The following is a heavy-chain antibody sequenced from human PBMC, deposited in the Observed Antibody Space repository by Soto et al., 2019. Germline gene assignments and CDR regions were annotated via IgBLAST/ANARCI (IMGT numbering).Heavy chain of an antibody. V-gene: IGHV1-18*01. J-gene: IGHJ4*02. Sequence: QVHLVQSGAEVKKPGASVKVSCKGSGYDFTTYGITWVRQAPGQGLEWMAWISAHNGNTDYAQKRQGRATVTRETSTSTAYTEMRSLRSDDTAMYYCASGRYGDYWGQGALVTVSS. CDR2: ISAHNGNT. CDR3: ASGRYGDY. D-gene: IGHD1-26*01. CDR1: GYDFTTYG.